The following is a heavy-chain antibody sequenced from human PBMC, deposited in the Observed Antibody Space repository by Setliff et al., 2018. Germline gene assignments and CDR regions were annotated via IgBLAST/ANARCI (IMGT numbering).Heavy chain of an antibody. J-gene: IGHJ6*02. CDR1: GGSVSPYF. Sequence: LPETLSLTCIVSGGSVSPYFWSWIRQPPGKGLEWIGYIYHNGNTNFNPSLKSRVNMSVDTSNNQFVQNLKAVTAADTAVYYCARDRTAYTYGLDVWGQGTTVTVSS. CDR2: IYHNGNT. CDR3: ARDRTAYTYGLDV. D-gene: IGHD3-16*01. V-gene: IGHV4-59*02.